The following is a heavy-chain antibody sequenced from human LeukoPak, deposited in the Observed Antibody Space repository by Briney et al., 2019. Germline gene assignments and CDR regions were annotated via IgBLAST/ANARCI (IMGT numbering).Heavy chain of an antibody. Sequence: ASVKVSCKASGGSFSRHAISWVRQALGQGLEWMGEIIPLFGTTHYAQKFQGRVTITTDESTSTGYVELSSLRSEDTAVYYCARGVIVAATHFDNWGQGTLVTVSS. CDR3: ARGVIVAATHFDN. J-gene: IGHJ4*02. D-gene: IGHD1-26*01. V-gene: IGHV1-69*05. CDR2: IIPLFGTT. CDR1: GGSFSRHA.